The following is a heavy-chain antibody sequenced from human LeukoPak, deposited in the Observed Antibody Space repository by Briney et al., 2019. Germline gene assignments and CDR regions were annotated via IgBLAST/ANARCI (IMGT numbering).Heavy chain of an antibody. CDR2: VSGSGDS. Sequence: GGSLRLSCAASGFTFNNYAMSWVRQAPGKGLEWVSAVSGSGDSYHTDSVNGRFTISRDNSKNTLYLQMNSLRAEDAAVYYCVACSSGSCYGDRFDPWGQGTLVTVSS. J-gene: IGHJ5*02. D-gene: IGHD2-2*01. V-gene: IGHV3-23*01. CDR3: VACSSGSCYGDRFDP. CDR1: GFTFNNYA.